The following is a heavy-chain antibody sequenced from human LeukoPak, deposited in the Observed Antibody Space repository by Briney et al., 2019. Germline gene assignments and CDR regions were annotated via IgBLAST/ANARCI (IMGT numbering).Heavy chain of an antibody. V-gene: IGHV1-69*02. Sequence: PLASVKVSRKASGGTFSSYTISWVRQAPGQGLEWMGRIIPILGIANYAQKSQGRVTITADKSTSTAYMELGSLRSEDTAVYYCARADGYYDFWSGYYLNYWGQGTLVTVSS. J-gene: IGHJ4*02. D-gene: IGHD3-3*01. CDR2: IIPILGIA. CDR3: ARADGYYDFWSGYYLNY. CDR1: GGTFSSYT.